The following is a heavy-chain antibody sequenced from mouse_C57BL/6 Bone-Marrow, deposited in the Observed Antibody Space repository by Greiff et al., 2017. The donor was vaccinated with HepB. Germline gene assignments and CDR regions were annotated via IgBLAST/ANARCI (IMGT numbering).Heavy chain of an antibody. CDR1: GFTFTDYY. V-gene: IGHV7-3*01. Sequence: EVQLVESGGGLVQPGGSLSLSCAASGFTFTDYYMSWVRQPPGKALEWLGFIRNKANGYTTEYSASVKGRFTISRDNSQSNLYLQINALRAADSAAYYSARYPYAMDYWCQGTSVTVSS. CDR2: IRNKANGYTT. CDR3: ARYPYAMDY. J-gene: IGHJ4*01.